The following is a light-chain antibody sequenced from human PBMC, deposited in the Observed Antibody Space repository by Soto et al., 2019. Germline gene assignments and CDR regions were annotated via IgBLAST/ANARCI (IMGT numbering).Light chain of an antibody. J-gene: IGKJ1*01. CDR1: QSVSSY. V-gene: IGKV3-20*01. Sequence: EIVLTQSPATLSLSPGERATLSCRASQSVSSYLAWYQQKPGQAPRLLIYDASSRATDIPDRFSGSGSGTDFTLTISRLEPEDFAIYYCQHYGNSLWTFGQGTKVDI. CDR2: DAS. CDR3: QHYGNSLWT.